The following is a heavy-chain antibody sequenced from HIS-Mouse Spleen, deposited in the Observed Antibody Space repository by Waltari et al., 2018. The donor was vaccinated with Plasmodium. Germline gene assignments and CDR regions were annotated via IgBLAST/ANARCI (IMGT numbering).Heavy chain of an antibody. CDR2: ISRNGGST. J-gene: IGHJ4*02. V-gene: IGHV3-64*01. CDR1: GFTFSSYA. Sequence: EVQLVESGGGLVQPGGSLRLSCAASGFTFSSYALHWVRQAPGKGLEYVSAISRNGGSTYYAKSLNGRVTISRDNSKNAQYLQMASLGAEEMAVYYCATALDGYSGSYYFDYWGQGTLVTVSS. CDR3: ATALDGYSGSYYFDY. D-gene: IGHD1-26*01.